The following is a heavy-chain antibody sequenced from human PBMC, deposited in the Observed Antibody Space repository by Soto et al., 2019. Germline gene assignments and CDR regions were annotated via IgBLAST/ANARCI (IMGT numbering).Heavy chain of an antibody. V-gene: IGHV4-61*08. CDR2: IYYSGST. CDR1: GGSISSGGYY. J-gene: IGHJ4*02. Sequence: PSETLSLTCTVSGGSISSGGYYWSWIRQHPGKGLEWIGYIYYSGSTNYNPSLKSRVTISVDTSKNQFSLKLSSVTAADTAVYDCATREIQGPIDYWGQGTLVTVSS. D-gene: IGHD1-1*01. CDR3: ATREIQGPIDY.